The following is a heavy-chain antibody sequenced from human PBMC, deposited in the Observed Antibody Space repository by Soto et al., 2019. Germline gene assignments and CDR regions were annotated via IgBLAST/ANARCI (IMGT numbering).Heavy chain of an antibody. V-gene: IGHV3-9*01. CDR2: LSWNSNAI. CDR3: ARDIAVAALDAFDI. Sequence: EVKLVESGGGLVQPGRSLRLSCAASGFAFDDYAMHWVRQAPGKGLQWVSGLSWNSNAIGYADSVKGRFTISRDNAKNSLYLHMNSLRPEDTALYYCARDIAVAALDAFDIWGQGTMVTVSS. J-gene: IGHJ3*02. D-gene: IGHD6-19*01. CDR1: GFAFDDYA.